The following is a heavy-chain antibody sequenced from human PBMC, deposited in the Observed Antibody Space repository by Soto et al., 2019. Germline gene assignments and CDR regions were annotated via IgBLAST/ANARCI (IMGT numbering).Heavy chain of an antibody. CDR1: GFTFTSSA. D-gene: IGHD6-13*01. CDR3: AADQSPRYSSSWTSYYYCGMDV. V-gene: IGHV1-58*01. J-gene: IGHJ6*02. Sequence: SVKVSCKASGFTFTSSAVQWVRQARGQRLEWIGWIVVGSGNTNYAQKFQERVTITRDMSTSTAYMELSSLRSEDTAVYYCAADQSPRYSSSWTSYYYCGMDVWGQGTTVTVSS. CDR2: IVVGSGNT.